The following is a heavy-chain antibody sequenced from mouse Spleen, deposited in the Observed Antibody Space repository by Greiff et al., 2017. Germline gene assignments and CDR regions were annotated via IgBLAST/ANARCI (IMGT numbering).Heavy chain of an antibody. V-gene: IGHV1-50*01. CDR3: ARRGDSAY. CDR2: IDPSDSYT. J-gene: IGHJ3*01. Sequence: QVQLKQPGAELVKPGASVKLSCKASGYTFTSYWMQWVKQRPGQGLEWIGEIDPSDSYTNYNQKFKGKATLTVDTSSSTAYMQLSSLTSEDSAVYYCARRGDSAYWGQGTLVTVSA. CDR1: GYTFTSYW.